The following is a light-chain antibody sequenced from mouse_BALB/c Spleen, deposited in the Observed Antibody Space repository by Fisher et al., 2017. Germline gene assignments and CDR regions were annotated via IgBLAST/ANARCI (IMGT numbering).Light chain of an antibody. V-gene: IGKV4-61*01. Sequence: IVMTQSTAIMSASPGEKVTMTCSASSSVSYMHWYQQKSGTSPKPWIYRTSNLASGVPARFSGSGSGTSYSLTISSMEAEDAATYYCQQYHSYPPTFGGGTKLEIK. CDR1: SSVSY. CDR3: QQYHSYPPT. CDR2: RTS. J-gene: IGKJ1*01.